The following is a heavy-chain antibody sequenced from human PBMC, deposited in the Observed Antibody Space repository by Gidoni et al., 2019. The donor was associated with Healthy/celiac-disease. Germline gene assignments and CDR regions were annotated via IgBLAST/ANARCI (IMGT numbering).Heavy chain of an antibody. J-gene: IGHJ2*01. Sequence: QVQLVQSGAEVKKPGSSVKVSCKAYGGTFSSYAISWVRQAPGQGLEWMGGIIPIFGTANYAQKFQGRVTITADESTSTAYMELSSLRSEDTAVYYCARDTTVVTPESRYFDLWGRGTLVTVSS. CDR2: IIPIFGTA. CDR3: ARDTTVVTPESRYFDL. V-gene: IGHV1-69*01. D-gene: IGHD4-17*01. CDR1: GGTFSSYA.